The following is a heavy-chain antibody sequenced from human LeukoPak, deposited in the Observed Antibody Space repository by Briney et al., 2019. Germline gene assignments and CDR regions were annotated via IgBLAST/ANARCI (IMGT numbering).Heavy chain of an antibody. CDR3: AKRGGFDSSGYYQPPEDY. V-gene: IGHV3-23*01. CDR2: ISGSGGST. J-gene: IGHJ4*02. Sequence: PGGSLRLSCAASGFTFSNYAMSWVRQAPGKGLEWVSTISGSGGSTYYADSVKGRFTISRDNSKNTIYLQMNGLSAEDTAVYYCAKRGGFDSSGYYQPPEDYWGQGTLVTVSS. D-gene: IGHD3-22*01. CDR1: GFTFSNYA.